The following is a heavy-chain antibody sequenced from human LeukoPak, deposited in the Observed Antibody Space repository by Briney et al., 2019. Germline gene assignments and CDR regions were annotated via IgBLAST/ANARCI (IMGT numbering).Heavy chain of an antibody. D-gene: IGHD2-8*01. CDR3: ATLNVYATH. V-gene: IGHV3-23*01. J-gene: IGHJ4*02. CDR2: ITGISART. Sequence: GGSLRLSCAASGFTFSSYAMSWVRQAPGKGLEWVSSITGISARTYYADSVKGRFTISRDNSKNTLYLQMNSLRAEDMAVYFSATLNVYATHWGQGTLVTVSS. CDR1: GFTFSSYA.